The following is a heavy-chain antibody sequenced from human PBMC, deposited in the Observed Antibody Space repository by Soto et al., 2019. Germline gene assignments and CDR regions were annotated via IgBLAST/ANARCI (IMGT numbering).Heavy chain of an antibody. J-gene: IGHJ4*02. CDR3: AESRDTGTFDY. Sequence: PSETLSLTCTVSGGSISSTTYYWGWIRQPPGKGLEWIGSIYYSRSTYYKPSLKSRVTISVDTSKNQFSLKLSSVTAADTAVYYCAESRDTGTFDYWGQGTLVTVS. V-gene: IGHV4-39*01. D-gene: IGHD1-26*01. CDR1: GGSISSTTYY. CDR2: IYYSRST.